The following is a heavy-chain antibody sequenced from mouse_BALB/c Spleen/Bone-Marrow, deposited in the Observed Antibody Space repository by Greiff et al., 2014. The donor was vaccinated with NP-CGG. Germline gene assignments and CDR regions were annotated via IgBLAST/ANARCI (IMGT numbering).Heavy chain of an antibody. J-gene: IGHJ3*01. CDR3: ATYYRYDRRFAY. V-gene: IGHV14-3*02. CDR1: GFNIKDTY. D-gene: IGHD2-14*01. Sequence: EVMLVESGAELVKPGASVKLSCTASGFNIKDTYMHWVKQRPEQDLEWIGRIDPANGNTKYDPKFQGKATITADTSSNTAYLQLSSLTSEDTAVYYCATYYRYDRRFAYWGQGTLVTVSA. CDR2: IDPANGNT.